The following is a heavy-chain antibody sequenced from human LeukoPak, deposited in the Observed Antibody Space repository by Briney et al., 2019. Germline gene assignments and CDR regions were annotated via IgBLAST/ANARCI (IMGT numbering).Heavy chain of an antibody. CDR3: AREFYYDSSGYYYLDY. D-gene: IGHD3-22*01. V-gene: IGHV1-69*04. CDR2: IIPILGIA. Sequence: SVKVCCKASGGTFSSYAISWVRQAPGQGLEWKGRIIPILGIANYAQKFQGRVTITADKSTSTAYMELSSLRSEDTAVYYCAREFYYDSSGYYYLDYWGQGTLVTVSS. CDR1: GGTFSSYA. J-gene: IGHJ4*02.